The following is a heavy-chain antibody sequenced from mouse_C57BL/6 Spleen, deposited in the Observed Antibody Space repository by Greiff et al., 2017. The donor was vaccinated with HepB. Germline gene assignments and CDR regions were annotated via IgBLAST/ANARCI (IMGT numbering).Heavy chain of an antibody. V-gene: IGHV1-82*01. D-gene: IGHD4-1*02. CDR3: ARATGTGFAY. J-gene: IGHJ3*01. CDR2: IYPGDGDT. CDR1: GYAFSSSW. Sequence: VQLQQSGPELVKPGASVKISCKASGYAFSSSWMNWVKQRPGKGLEWIGRIYPGDGDTNYNGKFKGKATLTADKSSSTAYMQLSSLTSEDSAVYFCARATGTGFAYGGQGTLVTVSA.